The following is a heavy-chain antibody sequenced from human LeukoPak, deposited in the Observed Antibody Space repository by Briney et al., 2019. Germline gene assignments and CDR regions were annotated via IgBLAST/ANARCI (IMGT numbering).Heavy chain of an antibody. J-gene: IGHJ6*03. Sequence: GASVKVSCKASGSTFTSSAMQWVRQARGQRLEWIGWIFVGSGNTNYAQKFQERVTITRVMSTSTAYMELSSLRSEDTAVYYCAAASMIQDYYYYYYMDVWGKGTTVTVSS. D-gene: IGHD3-22*01. CDR2: IFVGSGNT. CDR3: AAASMIQDYYYYYYMDV. CDR1: GSTFTSSA. V-gene: IGHV1-58*02.